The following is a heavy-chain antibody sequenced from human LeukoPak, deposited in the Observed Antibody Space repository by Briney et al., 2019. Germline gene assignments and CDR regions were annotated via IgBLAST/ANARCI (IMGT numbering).Heavy chain of an antibody. V-gene: IGHV4-34*01. CDR3: ARVSGFYYYGSGTANYYYYGMDV. CDR1: GGSFSGYY. J-gene: IGHJ6*02. Sequence: PSETLSLTCAVYGGSFSGYYWSWIRQPPGKGLEWIGEINHSGSTNYNPSLKSRVTISVDTSKNQFSLKLSSVTAADTAVYYRARVSGFYYYGSGTANYYYYGMDVWGQGTTVTVSS. D-gene: IGHD3-10*01. CDR2: INHSGST.